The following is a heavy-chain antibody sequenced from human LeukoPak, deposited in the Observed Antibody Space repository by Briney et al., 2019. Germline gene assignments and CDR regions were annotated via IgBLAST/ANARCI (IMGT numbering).Heavy chain of an antibody. J-gene: IGHJ4*02. V-gene: IGHV3-11*05. CDR1: GFTFSDYY. CDR2: ISSSSSYT. CDR3: ARDRARYYDSSGSASFDY. Sequence: PGGSLRLSCAASGFTFSDYYMSWIRQAPGKGLEWVSYISSSSSYTNYADSVKGRFTISRDNAKNSLYLQMNSLRAEDTAVCYCARDRARYYDSSGSASFDYWGQGTLVTVSS. D-gene: IGHD3-22*01.